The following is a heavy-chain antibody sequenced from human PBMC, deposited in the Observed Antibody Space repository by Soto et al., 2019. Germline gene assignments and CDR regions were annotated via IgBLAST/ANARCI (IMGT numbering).Heavy chain of an antibody. CDR2: IYPGDSDT. CDR3: ARHYCSSTSCYPVYYYYYGMDV. V-gene: IGHV5-51*01. J-gene: IGHJ6*02. CDR1: GYSFTIYW. D-gene: IGHD2-2*01. Sequence: GESLKISCKGSGYSFTIYWIGWVRQMPGKGLEWMGIIYPGDSDTRYSPSFQGQVTISADKSISTAYLQWSSLKASDTAMYYCARHYCSSTSCYPVYYYYYGMDVWGQGTTVTVSS.